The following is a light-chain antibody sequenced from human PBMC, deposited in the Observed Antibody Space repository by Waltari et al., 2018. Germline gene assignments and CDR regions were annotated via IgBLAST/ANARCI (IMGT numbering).Light chain of an antibody. CDR3: QQYGTSPT. CDR2: CAS. V-gene: IGKV3-20*01. CDR1: QSVSNSY. Sequence: EIVLTQSPGTLSLSPGERATLSCRASQSVSNSYLAWYQQKPGQAPRLLIYCASTRATCSPDRFSGSGSGTDFTLTISRLEPEDFAVYYCQQYGTSPTFGQGTKVEIK. J-gene: IGKJ1*01.